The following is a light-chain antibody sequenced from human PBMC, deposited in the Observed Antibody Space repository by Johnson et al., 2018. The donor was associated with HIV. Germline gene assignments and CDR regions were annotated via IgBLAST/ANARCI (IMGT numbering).Light chain of an antibody. CDR3: GTWDSSLRVGF. Sequence: SVLTQPPSVSAAPGQKVTISCSGSSSNIGNNYVSWYQQLPGTAPKLLIYYNNKRPSGIPDRFSGSKSGTSATLGITGLQTGDEADYYCGTWDSSLRVGFFGTGTKVTVL. V-gene: IGLV1-51*01. CDR1: SSNIGNNY. CDR2: YNN. J-gene: IGLJ1*01.